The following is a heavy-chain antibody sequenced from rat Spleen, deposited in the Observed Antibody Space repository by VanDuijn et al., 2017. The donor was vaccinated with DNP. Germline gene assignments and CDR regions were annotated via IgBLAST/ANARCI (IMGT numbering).Heavy chain of an antibody. V-gene: IGHV5-22*01. J-gene: IGHJ2*01. CDR1: GFTFSDYS. Sequence: EVQLVGSGGGLAQPGRSLKLSCAASGFTFSDYSMAWVRQAPAKGLEWVAYIGSPAYAPYYGDSVKGRFTISRDNAKSTLYLEMNSLRSEDMATYYCVRWNSGHFDYWGQGVMVTVSS. CDR3: VRWNSGHFDY. D-gene: IGHD4-3*01. CDR2: IGSPAYAP.